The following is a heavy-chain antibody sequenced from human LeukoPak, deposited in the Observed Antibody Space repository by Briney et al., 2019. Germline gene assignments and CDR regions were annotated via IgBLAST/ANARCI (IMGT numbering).Heavy chain of an antibody. J-gene: IGHJ4*02. Sequence: GGSLRLSCAASGFTFSSYAMSWVRQAPGKGLEWVSAISGSGGITYYADSVKGRFTISRDNSLYLEVISLTAEDTAVYYCAKDDAWLRFGEWSQGTLVTVSS. CDR3: AKDDAWLRFGE. CDR2: ISGSGGIT. CDR1: GFTFSSYA. D-gene: IGHD3-10*01. V-gene: IGHV3-23*01.